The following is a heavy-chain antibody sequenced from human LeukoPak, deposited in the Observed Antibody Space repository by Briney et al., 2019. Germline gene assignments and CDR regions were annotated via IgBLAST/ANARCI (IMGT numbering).Heavy chain of an antibody. V-gene: IGHV3-30-3*01. CDR3: ARQQWPQPHPYFDY. CDR1: GFTSSSYA. J-gene: IGHJ4*02. D-gene: IGHD6-19*01. Sequence: GGSLRLSCAASGFTSSSYAMHWVRQAPGKGLEWVAVISYDGSNKYYADSVKGRFTISRDNSKNTLYLQMNSLRAEDTAVYYCARQQWPQPHPYFDYWGQGTLVTVSS. CDR2: ISYDGSNK.